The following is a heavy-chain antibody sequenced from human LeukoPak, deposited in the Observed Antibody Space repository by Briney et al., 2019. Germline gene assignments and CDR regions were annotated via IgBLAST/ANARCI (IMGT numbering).Heavy chain of an antibody. D-gene: IGHD1-26*01. Sequence: SETLSLTCTVSGGSISSSSYYWGWIRQPPGKGLEWIGSIYYSGSTYYNPSLKSRVTISVDTSKNQFSLKLSSVTAADTAVYYCARQGLFKWELPFDYWGQGTLVTVSS. CDR2: IYYSGST. V-gene: IGHV4-39*01. CDR3: ARQGLFKWELPFDY. CDR1: GGSISSSSYY. J-gene: IGHJ4*02.